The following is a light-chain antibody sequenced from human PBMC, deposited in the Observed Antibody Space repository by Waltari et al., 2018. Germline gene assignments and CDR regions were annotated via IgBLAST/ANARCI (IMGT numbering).Light chain of an antibody. CDR2: GAS. V-gene: IGKV3-15*01. CDR3: QQYNNWLWT. J-gene: IGKJ1*01. Sequence: EIVMTQSPATLSVSPGERAPLSCRASQGVSSNLAWYQQKPGQAPRLLIYGASTRATGIPARFSGSGSGTEFTLTISSLQSEDFAVYYCQQYNNWLWTFGQGTKVEIK. CDR1: QGVSSN.